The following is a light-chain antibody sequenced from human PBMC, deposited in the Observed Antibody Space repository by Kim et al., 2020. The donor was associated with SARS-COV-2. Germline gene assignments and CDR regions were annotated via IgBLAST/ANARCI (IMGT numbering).Light chain of an antibody. J-gene: IGKJ2*01. Sequence: DIQMTQSPSSVSASVGDTVTITCRASQDVRNWLAWYQQNPRKAPKLLVYAASTLQSGVPSRFSGSGSGTEFTLTINTLQPEDLGTYYCQQANSFPYTFGQGTKVDIK. V-gene: IGKV1-12*01. CDR1: QDVRNW. CDR3: QQANSFPYT. CDR2: AAS.